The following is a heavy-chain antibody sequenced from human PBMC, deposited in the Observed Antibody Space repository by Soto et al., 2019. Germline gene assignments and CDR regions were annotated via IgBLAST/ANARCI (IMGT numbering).Heavy chain of an antibody. CDR2: MYYSGST. Sequence: QVQLQESGPGLVKPSQTLSLTCTVSGGSISSGGYYWSWIRQHPGKGLEWIGYMYYSGSTYYNPSLKSRVTISVDTSKNQFSLKLSSVTAADTAVYYCARYRYCSGGSCYGDWYCDLWGRGTLVTVSS. CDR3: ARYRYCSGGSCYGDWYCDL. V-gene: IGHV4-31*03. J-gene: IGHJ2*01. CDR1: GGSISSGGYY. D-gene: IGHD2-15*01.